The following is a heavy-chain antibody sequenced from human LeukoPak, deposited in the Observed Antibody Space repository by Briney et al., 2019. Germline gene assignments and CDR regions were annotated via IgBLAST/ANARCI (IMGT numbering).Heavy chain of an antibody. CDR1: GFTVSSNY. CDR2: IYSGGST. Sequence: GGSLRLSCAASGFTVSSNYMSWVRQAPGKGLEWVSVIYSGGSTYYADSVKGRFTISRDNPKNTLYLQMNSLRAEDTAVYYCARALPDYGDYAYYYYGMDVWGQGTTVTASS. J-gene: IGHJ6*02. D-gene: IGHD4-17*01. CDR3: ARALPDYGDYAYYYYGMDV. V-gene: IGHV3-66*01.